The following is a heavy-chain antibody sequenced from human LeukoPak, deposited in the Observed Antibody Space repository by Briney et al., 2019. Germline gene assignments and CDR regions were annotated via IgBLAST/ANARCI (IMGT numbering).Heavy chain of an antibody. Sequence: GGSLRLSCAASGFTYSHYWMSWVRQAPGMGLEWVANIKEDGSEKYYVDSLKGRFTISRDSAKNSLYLQMNSLRAEDTAVYYCARLRSGYYFDYWGQGTLVTVSS. J-gene: IGHJ4*02. CDR1: GFTYSHYW. CDR3: ARLRSGYYFDY. D-gene: IGHD3-3*01. CDR2: IKEDGSEK. V-gene: IGHV3-7*03.